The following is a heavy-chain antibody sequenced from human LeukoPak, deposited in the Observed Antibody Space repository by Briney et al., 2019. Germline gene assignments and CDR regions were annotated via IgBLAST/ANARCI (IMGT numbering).Heavy chain of an antibody. V-gene: IGHV1-69*02. CDR2: IIPILGIA. J-gene: IGHJ1*01. CDR3: ARGVVVPAATAEYFQH. Sequence: SVKVSCKASGGTFSSYTISWVRQAPGQGLEWRGRIIPILGIANYAQKFQGRVTITADKSTSTAYMELSSLRSEDTAVYYCARGVVVPAATAEYFQHWGQGTLVTVSS. CDR1: GGTFSSYT. D-gene: IGHD2-2*01.